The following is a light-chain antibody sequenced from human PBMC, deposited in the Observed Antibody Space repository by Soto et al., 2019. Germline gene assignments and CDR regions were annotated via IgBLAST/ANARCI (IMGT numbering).Light chain of an antibody. CDR3: SSYTGSSTLYV. Sequence: QSVLTQPLSASASPGQRVTISCSGGSSNIGSNTVAWYQHLPGTAPPRLIFTAGQRPSGVPGRFSGSKSGTSASLAISGLQSEDEGDYYCSSYTGSSTLYVFGTGTKLPVL. J-gene: IGLJ1*01. CDR2: TAG. V-gene: IGLV1-44*01. CDR1: SSNIGSNT.